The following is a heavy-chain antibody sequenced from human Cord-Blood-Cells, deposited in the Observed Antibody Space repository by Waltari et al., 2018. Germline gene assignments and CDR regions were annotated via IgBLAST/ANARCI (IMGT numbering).Heavy chain of an antibody. Sequence: EVQLVESGGGLVQPGGSLRLSCAASGFTFSRYWMRWVRQAPGKGLEWVANIKQDGSEKYYVDSVKGRFTISRDNAKNSLYLQMNSLRAEDTAVYYCARDADGWFDPWGQGTLVTVSS. J-gene: IGHJ5*02. CDR3: ARDADGWFDP. V-gene: IGHV3-7*01. CDR1: GFTFSRYW. CDR2: IKQDGSEK.